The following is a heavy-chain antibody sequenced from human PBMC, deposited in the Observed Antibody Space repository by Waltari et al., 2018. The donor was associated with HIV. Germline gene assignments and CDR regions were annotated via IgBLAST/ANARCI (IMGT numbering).Heavy chain of an antibody. CDR1: GYTFTGYY. D-gene: IGHD1-7*01. CDR2: INPNCGGT. Sequence: QVQLVQSGAEVKKPGASVKVSCKASGYTFTGYYMHWVRQAPGQGLAWMGWINPNCGGTNYAQKFQGRVTMTRDTSISTAYMELSRLRSDDTAVYYCARDRARTTDYYYYGMDVWGQGTTVTVSS. CDR3: ARDRARTTDYYYYGMDV. J-gene: IGHJ6*02. V-gene: IGHV1-2*02.